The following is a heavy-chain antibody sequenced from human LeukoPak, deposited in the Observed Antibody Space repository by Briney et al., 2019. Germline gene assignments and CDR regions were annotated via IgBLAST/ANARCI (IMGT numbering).Heavy chain of an antibody. J-gene: IGHJ4*02. CDR2: IRFDGSDE. D-gene: IGHD3-22*01. Sequence: GGSLRLSCAASAFIFSSYGMHWVRQAPGKGLEWVAFIRFDGSDEYYADSMKGRFTISRDNSKNTLYLQMNSLRAEDTAVYYCARVGTLEDYYDSSGYYGPGDYWGQGTLVTVSS. V-gene: IGHV3-30*02. CDR1: AFIFSSYG. CDR3: ARVGTLEDYYDSSGYYGPGDY.